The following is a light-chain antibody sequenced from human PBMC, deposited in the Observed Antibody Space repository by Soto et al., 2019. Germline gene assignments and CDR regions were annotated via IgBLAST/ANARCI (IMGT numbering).Light chain of an antibody. J-gene: IGLJ2*01. CDR3: QTWGTGYVV. CDR2: LNSDGSH. V-gene: IGLV4-69*01. Sequence: QLVLTQSPSASASLGASVKLTCTLSSGHSSYAIAWHQQQPEKGPRYLMKLNSDGSHTKGDGIPDRSSGSTSGAERYLTISSHQSEDEADYYCQTWGTGYVVFGGGTKLTVL. CDR1: SGHSSYA.